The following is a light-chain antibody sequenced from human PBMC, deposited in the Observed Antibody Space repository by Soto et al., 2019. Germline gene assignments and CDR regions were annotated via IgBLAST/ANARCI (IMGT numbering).Light chain of an antibody. Sequence: EIVLTQSQGTLSLSPGERANLXWRASQSVDINLAWYQQKPGQAPRLLIYGASTRATDMPGRFSGRGAGAEFTLTISSLQSEDFAVYYCQQYRSWPRTFGQGTKVDIK. CDR1: QSVDIN. J-gene: IGKJ1*01. CDR2: GAS. CDR3: QQYRSWPRT. V-gene: IGKV3-15*01.